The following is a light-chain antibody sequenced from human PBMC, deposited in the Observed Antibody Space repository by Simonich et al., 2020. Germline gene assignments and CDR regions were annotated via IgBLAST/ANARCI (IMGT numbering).Light chain of an antibody. J-gene: IGLJ2*01. V-gene: IGLV2-8*01. Sequence: QSALTQPPSASGSPGQSVTISCTGTGSDVDGYNYVSWYQQHPGKAPKLMIYEVSKRPSGVPDRFSGSKSGNTASLTVSGLQAEDEADYYCSSYAGSNNLVFGGGTKLTVL. CDR3: SSYAGSNNLV. CDR1: GSDVDGYNY. CDR2: EVS.